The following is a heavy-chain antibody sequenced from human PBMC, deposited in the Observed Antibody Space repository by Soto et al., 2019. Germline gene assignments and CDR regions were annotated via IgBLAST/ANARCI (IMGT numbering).Heavy chain of an antibody. V-gene: IGHV4-39*01. CDR3: ARHNSGVDGEVGY. CDR1: GDSISTNSYY. Sequence: QLQLQESGPGLVKPSETLSLTCTVSGDSISTNSYYWGWIRQPPGRGLEWIGSIFYSGRTFYNPSLKSRVTISVDTSKNHFSLNLNSVTAADTAVYYCARHNSGVDGEVGYWGQGTLVTVSS. D-gene: IGHD4-17*01. J-gene: IGHJ4*02. CDR2: IFYSGRT.